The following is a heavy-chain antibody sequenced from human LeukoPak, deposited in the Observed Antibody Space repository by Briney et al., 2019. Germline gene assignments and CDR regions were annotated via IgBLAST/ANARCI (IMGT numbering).Heavy chain of an antibody. CDR3: AREVDRYCSSTSCSYFDY. J-gene: IGHJ4*02. CDR2: IIPILGIA. CDR1: GGTFSSYA. D-gene: IGHD2-2*01. V-gene: IGHV1-69*04. Sequence: ASVKVSCKASGGTFSSYAISWVRQAPGQGLEWMGRIIPILGIANYAQKFQGRVTITADKSTSTAYMELSSLRSEDTAVYYCAREVDRYCSSTSCSYFDYWGQGTLVTVSS.